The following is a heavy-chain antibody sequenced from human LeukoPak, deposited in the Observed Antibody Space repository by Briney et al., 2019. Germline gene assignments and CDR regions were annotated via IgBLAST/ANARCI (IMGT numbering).Heavy chain of an antibody. CDR1: GDTFTGYY. D-gene: IGHD3-10*01. CDR3: ARGGFSGYYYYGMDV. J-gene: IGHJ6*02. Sequence: ASVKVSCKASGDTFTGYYMHWVRQAPGQGLEWMGWINPNSGGTNYAQKFQGRVTMTRDTSISTAYMELSRLRSDDTAVYYCARGGFSGYYYYGMDVWGQGTTVTVSS. CDR2: INPNSGGT. V-gene: IGHV1-2*02.